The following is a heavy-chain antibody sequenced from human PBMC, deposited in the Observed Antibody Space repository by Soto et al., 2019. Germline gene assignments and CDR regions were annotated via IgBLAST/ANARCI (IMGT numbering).Heavy chain of an antibody. D-gene: IGHD2-21*02. V-gene: IGHV4-59*01. CDR2: VYYSGGA. Sequence: ETLSLTCTVSGGSISGYYWSWIRQPPGKGLEWIGNVYYSGGAKYNPSVKRRVSISVDTSKNQFSLNLSSVTAADTAVYYCTRDGDGRMTTNPYYYYGMDVWGPGITVTVSS. CDR1: GGSISGYY. CDR3: TRDGDGRMTTNPYYYYGMDV. J-gene: IGHJ6*02.